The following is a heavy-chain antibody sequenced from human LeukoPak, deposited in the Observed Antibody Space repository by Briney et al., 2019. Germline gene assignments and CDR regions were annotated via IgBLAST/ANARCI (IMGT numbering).Heavy chain of an antibody. CDR2: ISSSSSYI. D-gene: IGHD3-10*01. Sequence: PGGSLRLSCAASGFTFSSYSMNWVRQAPGTGLEWVSSISSSSSYIYYADSVKGRFTISRDNAKNSLYLQMNSLRAEDTAVYYCASLDGSGSPCIDYWGQGTLVTVSS. J-gene: IGHJ4*02. CDR3: ASLDGSGSPCIDY. V-gene: IGHV3-21*01. CDR1: GFTFSSYS.